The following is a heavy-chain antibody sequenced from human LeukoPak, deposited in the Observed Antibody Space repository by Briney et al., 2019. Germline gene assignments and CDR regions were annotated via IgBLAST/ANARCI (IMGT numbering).Heavy chain of an antibody. J-gene: IGHJ4*02. CDR2: MNPNSGNT. V-gene: IGHV1-8*01. CDR1: GYTFTSYD. CDR3: ARDDRGSYIHFDY. D-gene: IGHD1-26*01. Sequence: ASVKVSCKASGYTFTSYDINWVRQATGRGLEWMGWMNPNSGNTGYAQKLQGRVTMTTDTSTSTAYMELRSLRSDDTAVYYCARDDRGSYIHFDYWGQGTLVTVSS.